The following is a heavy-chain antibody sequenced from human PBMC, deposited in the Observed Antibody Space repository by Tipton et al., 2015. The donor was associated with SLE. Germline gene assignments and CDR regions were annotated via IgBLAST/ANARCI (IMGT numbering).Heavy chain of an antibody. Sequence: TLSLTCTVSGGSISSHYWSWIRQPPGKGLEWIGYIYYSGSTYYNPSLKSRVTISVDTSKNQFSLKLSSVTAADTAVYYCARPGMAERYFDLWGRGTLVTVSS. J-gene: IGHJ2*01. CDR3: ARPGMAERYFDL. CDR1: GGSISSHY. V-gene: IGHV4-59*08. D-gene: IGHD5-24*01. CDR2: IYYSGST.